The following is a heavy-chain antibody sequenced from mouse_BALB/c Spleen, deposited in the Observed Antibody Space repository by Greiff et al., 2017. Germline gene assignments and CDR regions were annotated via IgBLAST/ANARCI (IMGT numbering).Heavy chain of an antibody. V-gene: IGHV3-2*02. CDR3: ARIYYGYDEGYYYAMDY. CDR2: ISYSGST. J-gene: IGHJ4*01. Sequence: ESGPGLVKPSQSLSLTCTVTGYSITSDYAWNWIRQFPGNKLEWMGYISYSGSTSYNPSLKSRISITRDTSKNQFFLQLNSVTTEDTATYYCARIYYGYDEGYYYAMDYWGQGTSVTVSS. D-gene: IGHD2-2*01. CDR1: GYSITSDYA.